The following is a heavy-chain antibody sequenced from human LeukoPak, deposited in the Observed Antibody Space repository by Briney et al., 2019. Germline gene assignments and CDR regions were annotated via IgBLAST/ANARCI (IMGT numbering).Heavy chain of an antibody. J-gene: IGHJ4*02. Sequence: GASVKVSCKASGYTFTGYYMHWVRQAPGQGLEWMGRINPNSGGTNYAQKFQGRVTMTRDTSISTAYMELSRLRSDDTAVYYGARGAHYYDSSGRIDYWGQGTLVTVSS. V-gene: IGHV1-2*06. CDR3: ARGAHYYDSSGRIDY. CDR1: GYTFTGYY. D-gene: IGHD3-22*01. CDR2: INPNSGGT.